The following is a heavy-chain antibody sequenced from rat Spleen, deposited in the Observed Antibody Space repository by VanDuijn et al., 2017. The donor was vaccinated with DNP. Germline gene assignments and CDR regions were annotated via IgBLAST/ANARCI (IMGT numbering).Heavy chain of an antibody. J-gene: IGHJ4*01. Sequence: QVQLKESGPGLVQPSQTLSLTCTVSGFSLTSYTVSWVRQPPGQGLEWIAAISSGGSTYYNSALKSRLSISRDTSKSQVFLKMNSLQTEDTAMYFCARGLMDAWGQGTSVTVSS. V-gene: IGHV2-6*01. CDR2: ISSGGST. CDR3: ARGLMDA. CDR1: GFSLTSYT.